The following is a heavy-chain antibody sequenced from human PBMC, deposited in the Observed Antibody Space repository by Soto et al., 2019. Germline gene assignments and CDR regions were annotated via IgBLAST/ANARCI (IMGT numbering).Heavy chain of an antibody. D-gene: IGHD3-22*01. J-gene: IGHJ4*02. V-gene: IGHV1-69*12. CDR3: ARDDYYDSSCYYYGVDY. Sequence: QVQLVQSGAEVKKPGSSVKVSCKASGGTFSSYAISWVRQAPGQGLEWMGGIIPIFGTANYAQKFQGRVTITADESTSTAYMELSSLRSEDTAVYYCARDDYYDSSCYYYGVDYWGQGPLVTVSS. CDR2: IIPIFGTA. CDR1: GGTFSSYA.